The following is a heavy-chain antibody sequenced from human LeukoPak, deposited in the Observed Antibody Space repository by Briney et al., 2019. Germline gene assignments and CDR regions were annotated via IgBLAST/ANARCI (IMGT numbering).Heavy chain of an antibody. Sequence: GEALKISCKGPGYSLTSYWIGWGRPMPGKGVEGMGTIYFGDSDTRYSPSFQGQVTISADKSISTAYLQWSSLKASDTAMYYCARHVRDLVVVAAPGYYYYYMDVWGKGTTVTVSS. CDR3: ARHVRDLVVVAAPGYYYYYMDV. V-gene: IGHV5-51*01. J-gene: IGHJ6*03. D-gene: IGHD2-15*01. CDR2: IYFGDSDT. CDR1: GYSLTSYW.